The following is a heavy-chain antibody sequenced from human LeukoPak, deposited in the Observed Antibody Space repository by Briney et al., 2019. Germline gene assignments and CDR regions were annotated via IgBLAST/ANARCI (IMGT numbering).Heavy chain of an antibody. V-gene: IGHV1-69*04. CDR3: AREGGYSYGYALDY. CDR2: IIPILGIA. D-gene: IGHD5-18*01. Sequence: GASVKVSCKASGGTFSSYAISWVRQAPGQGLEWMGRIIPILGIANYAQKFQGRVTITADKSTSTAYMELSSLRSEDTAVYYCAREGGYSYGYALDYWGQGTLVTGSS. J-gene: IGHJ4*02. CDR1: GGTFSSYA.